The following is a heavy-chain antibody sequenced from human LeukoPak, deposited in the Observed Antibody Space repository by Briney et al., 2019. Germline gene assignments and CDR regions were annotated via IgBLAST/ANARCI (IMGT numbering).Heavy chain of an antibody. CDR1: GFTFSSYS. D-gene: IGHD4/OR15-4a*01. Sequence: GGSLRLSCAASGFTFSSYSMNWVRQAPGKGLVWVSRINSDGSSTNYADSVKGRFTISRDNAKNTLYLQMNSLRAEDTAVYFCARAHAANYYFDSWGQGTLVTVSS. CDR2: INSDGSST. V-gene: IGHV3-74*01. CDR3: ARAHAANYYFDS. J-gene: IGHJ4*02.